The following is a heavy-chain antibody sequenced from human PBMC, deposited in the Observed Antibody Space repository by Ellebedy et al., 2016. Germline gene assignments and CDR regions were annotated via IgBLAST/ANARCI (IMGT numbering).Heavy chain of an antibody. Sequence: GGSLRLSCAASGFTFSSYGMHWVRQAPGKGLEWVAVISYDGSNKYYADSVKGRFTISRDNSKNTLYLQMNSLRAEDTAVYYCARDDRGIAAAGPLDAFDIWGQGTMVTVSS. J-gene: IGHJ3*02. V-gene: IGHV3-30*03. CDR2: ISYDGSNK. CDR3: ARDDRGIAAAGPLDAFDI. D-gene: IGHD6-13*01. CDR1: GFTFSSYG.